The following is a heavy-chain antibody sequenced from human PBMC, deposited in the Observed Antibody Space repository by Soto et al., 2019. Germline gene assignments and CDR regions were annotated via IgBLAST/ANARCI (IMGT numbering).Heavy chain of an antibody. J-gene: IGHJ4*02. V-gene: IGHV1-69*01. D-gene: IGHD1-26*01. CDR3: AGGLVGARAGGGWN. CDR2: IIPIFGTA. Sequence: QVQLVQSGAEVKKPGSSVKVSCKASGGTFSSYAISWVRQAPGQGLEWMGGIIPIFGTANYAQKFQGRVTITADETTRTASRERGGLGPGNRAGYYWAGGLVGARAGGGWNWGQGTLVTVSS. CDR1: GGTFSSYA.